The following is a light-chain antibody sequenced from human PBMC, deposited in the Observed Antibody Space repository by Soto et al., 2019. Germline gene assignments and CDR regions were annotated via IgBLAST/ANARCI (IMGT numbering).Light chain of an antibody. CDR1: QSISSF. CDR2: TAS. V-gene: IGKV1-39*01. CDR3: QQSYSTPIT. J-gene: IGKJ5*01. Sequence: DIQMTQSPSSLSASVGDRVTITCRPSQSISSFLNWYQQKPGKAPKLLIYTASNLQSGVPSRFTGSGSGTDFTLTISSLQPEDFATYYCQQSYSTPITFGQGTRLE.